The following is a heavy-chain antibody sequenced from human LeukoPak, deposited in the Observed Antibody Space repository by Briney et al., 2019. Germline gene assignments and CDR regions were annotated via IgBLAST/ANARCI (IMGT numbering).Heavy chain of an antibody. CDR1: GFIFSSYA. Sequence: GGSLRLSCAASGFIFSSYAMHWVRQAPGKGLEWVAFISYDGRNEYYADSVEGRFTISRDDSKNTLYLQMNSLRAEDTAVFYCARDSGVGWGQGTLVTVSS. J-gene: IGHJ4*02. CDR2: ISYDGRNE. D-gene: IGHD1-26*01. CDR3: ARDSGVG. V-gene: IGHV3-30*04.